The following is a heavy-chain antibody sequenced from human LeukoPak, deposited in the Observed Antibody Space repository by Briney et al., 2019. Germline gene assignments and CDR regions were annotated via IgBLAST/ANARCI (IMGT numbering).Heavy chain of an antibody. CDR1: GGSINDAS. D-gene: IGHD6-6*01. J-gene: IGHJ6*03. V-gene: IGHV4-59*01. CDR2: IYHSGST. Sequence: SETLSLTCTVSGGSINDASWNWIRKPPGQGLEWIGYIYHSGSTNYNPSLKSRVTISVDTSKNQFSLKLSSVTAADTAVYYCARVLVAARVYYYYYMDVWGKGTTVTVSS. CDR3: ARVLVAARVYYYYYMDV.